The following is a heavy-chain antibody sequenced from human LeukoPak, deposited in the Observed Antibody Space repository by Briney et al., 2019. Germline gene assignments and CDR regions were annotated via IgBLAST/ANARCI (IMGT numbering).Heavy chain of an antibody. J-gene: IGHJ6*02. CDR3: ARDSGYSYGYGMDV. D-gene: IGHD5-18*01. Sequence: GASVKVSCKASGYTFTSYGISWVRRAPGQGLEWMGWISAYNGNTNYAQKLQGRVTMTTDTSTSTAYIELRSLRSDDTAVYYCARDSGYSYGYGMDVWGQGTTVTVSS. V-gene: IGHV1-18*01. CDR2: ISAYNGNT. CDR1: GYTFTSYG.